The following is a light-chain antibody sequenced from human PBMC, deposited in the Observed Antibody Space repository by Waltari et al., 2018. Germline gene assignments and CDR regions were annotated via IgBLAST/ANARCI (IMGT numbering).Light chain of an antibody. CDR1: RSNIGNNY. Sequence: QSVLTQPPSVSAAPGQRVTISCSGGRSNIGNNYVSWYRQFPGTAPKPRIYEVSARPSGIPGQFSGSKSGTSATLDITGLQAGDEADYYCGTWDSSRSGAVFGGGTHLTVL. CDR2: EVS. J-gene: IGLJ7*01. CDR3: GTWDSSRSGAV. V-gene: IGLV1-51*02.